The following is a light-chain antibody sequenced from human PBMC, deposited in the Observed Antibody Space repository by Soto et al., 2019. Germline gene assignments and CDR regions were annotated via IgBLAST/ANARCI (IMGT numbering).Light chain of an antibody. V-gene: IGKV3-11*01. J-gene: IGKJ4*01. CDR2: DTS. Sequence: EIVLTQSPATLSLSPGERATLSCRASQSLGYYLAWFQQKHGQAPRLLIYDTSNRASGIPDRFSGSGSGTDFTLTIRSLDPEDFAVYYCQQRRDWPLTFGGGPKVEIK. CDR3: QQRRDWPLT. CDR1: QSLGYY.